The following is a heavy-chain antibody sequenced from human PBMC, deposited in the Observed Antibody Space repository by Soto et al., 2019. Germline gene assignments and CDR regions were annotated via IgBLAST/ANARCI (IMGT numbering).Heavy chain of an antibody. CDR1: GYTFTSYA. CDR2: INTNTGNP. CDR3: AMAPYSSSWYGWFDP. Sequence: ASVKVSCKASGYTFTSYAMNWVRQAPGQGLEWMGWINTNTGNPTYAQGFTGRFVFSLDTSVSTAYLQICSLKAEDTAVFYCAMAPYSSSWYGWFDPWGQGTLVTVSS. V-gene: IGHV7-4-1*01. D-gene: IGHD6-13*01. J-gene: IGHJ5*02.